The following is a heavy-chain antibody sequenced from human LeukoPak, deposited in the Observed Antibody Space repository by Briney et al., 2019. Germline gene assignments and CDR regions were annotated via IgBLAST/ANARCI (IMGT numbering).Heavy chain of an antibody. J-gene: IGHJ6*03. CDR1: GGSFSGYY. Sequence: SETLSLTCAVYGGSFSGYYWSWIRQPPGKGLEWIGYIYYSGSTNYNPSLKSRVTISVDTSKNQFSLKLTSVTAADTAVYYCARETSQKGAHCMDVWGKGTTVTISS. CDR2: IYYSGST. D-gene: IGHD3-16*01. V-gene: IGHV4-59*01. CDR3: ARETSQKGAHCMDV.